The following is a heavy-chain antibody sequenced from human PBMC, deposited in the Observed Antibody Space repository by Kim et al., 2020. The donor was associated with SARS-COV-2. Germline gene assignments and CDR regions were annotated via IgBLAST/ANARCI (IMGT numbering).Heavy chain of an antibody. CDR1: GGSISSYY. J-gene: IGHJ3*02. CDR3: ARVPPSGGDLYGDYQDAFDI. D-gene: IGHD4-17*01. Sequence: SETLSLTCTVSGGSISSYYWSWIRQPPGKGLEWIGYIYYIGSTNYNPSLKSRVTISVDTSKNQFSLKLSSVTAADTAVYYCARVPPSGGDLYGDYQDAFDIWGQGTMVTVSS. CDR2: IYYIGST. V-gene: IGHV4-59*13.